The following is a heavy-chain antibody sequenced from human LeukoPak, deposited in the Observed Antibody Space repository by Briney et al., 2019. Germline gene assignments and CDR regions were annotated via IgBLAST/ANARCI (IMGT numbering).Heavy chain of an antibody. J-gene: IGHJ2*01. V-gene: IGHV1-69*04. D-gene: IGHD6-19*01. Sequence: VASVKVSCKASGGTFSSYAISWVRQAPGQGLEWMGRIIPILGIANYAQKFQGRVTITADKSTSTAYMELSSLRSGDTAVYYCARDQVAVADHYWYFDPWGRGTLVTVSS. CDR1: GGTFSSYA. CDR2: IIPILGIA. CDR3: ARDQVAVADHYWYFDP.